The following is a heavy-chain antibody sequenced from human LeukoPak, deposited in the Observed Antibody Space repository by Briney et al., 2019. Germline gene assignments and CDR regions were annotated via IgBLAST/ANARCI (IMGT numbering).Heavy chain of an antibody. Sequence: PGGSLRLSCAASGFTVTNKYMSWVRQAPGKGLEWVSGIYSGGNTYYADSVKGRFTISRDKTKNTLYLQMNSLRAEDTAVYYCAKEGGRRYFDYWGQGTLVTVSS. V-gene: IGHV3-66*01. J-gene: IGHJ4*02. CDR3: AKEGGRRYFDY. CDR2: IYSGGNT. CDR1: GFTVTNKY. D-gene: IGHD3-16*01.